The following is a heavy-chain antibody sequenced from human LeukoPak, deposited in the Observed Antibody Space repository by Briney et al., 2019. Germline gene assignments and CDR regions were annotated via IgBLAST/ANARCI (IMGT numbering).Heavy chain of an antibody. Sequence: SETLSLTCTVSGDSISSYYWSWIRQPPGKGLEWIGYISYSGSTNYNPSLKGRVTISVDTSKNQFSLKLSSVTAADTAVYYCARVGGCSGGSCYSGWFDPWGQGTLVTVSS. CDR2: ISYSGST. D-gene: IGHD2-15*01. CDR3: ARVGGCSGGSCYSGWFDP. V-gene: IGHV4-59*12. J-gene: IGHJ5*02. CDR1: GDSISSYY.